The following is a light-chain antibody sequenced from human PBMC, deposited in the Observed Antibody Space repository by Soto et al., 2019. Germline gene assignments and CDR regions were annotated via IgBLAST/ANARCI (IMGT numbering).Light chain of an antibody. CDR3: QQSYTTPPT. CDR2: AAS. CDR1: QNINNY. Sequence: DTQLTQSPSSLSASVGDRVTLTCRASQNINNYLNWYQQKPGKAPKLLIHAASNLHTGVPSRFSGDGSGTDFTLTISSLQTEDFATYSCQQSYTTPPTFGQGTKVDI. V-gene: IGKV1-39*01. J-gene: IGKJ1*01.